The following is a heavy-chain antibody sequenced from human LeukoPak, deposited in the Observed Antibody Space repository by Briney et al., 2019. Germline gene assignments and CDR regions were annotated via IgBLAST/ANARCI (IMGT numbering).Heavy chain of an antibody. CDR2: IWYDGSRI. J-gene: IGHJ4*02. CDR1: GFTFSSYG. Sequence: GGSLRLSCAASGFTFSSYGMHWVRQAPGKGLEWVAVIWYDGSRIYYADSVKGRFTISRDNAKNSLYLQMNSLRAQDTAVYYCARGSSSAYWGQGTLVTVSS. V-gene: IGHV3-33*01. D-gene: IGHD6-13*01. CDR3: ARGSSSAY.